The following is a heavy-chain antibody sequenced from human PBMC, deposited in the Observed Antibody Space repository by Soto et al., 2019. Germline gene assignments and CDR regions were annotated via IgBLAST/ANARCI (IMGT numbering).Heavy chain of an antibody. J-gene: IGHJ4*02. V-gene: IGHV4-34*01. D-gene: IGHD4-4*01. CDR3: ARGIRVTTRSGDFDY. CDR1: GGSFSGYY. CDR2: INHSGST. Sequence: SETLSLTCAVYGGSFSGYYWSWIRQPPGKGLEWIGEINHSGSTNYNPSLKSRVTISVDTSKNQFSLKLSSVTAADTAVYYCARGIRVTTRSGDFDYWGQGTLVTVSS.